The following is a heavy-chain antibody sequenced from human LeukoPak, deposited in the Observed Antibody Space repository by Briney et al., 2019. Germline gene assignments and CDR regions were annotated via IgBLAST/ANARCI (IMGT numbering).Heavy chain of an antibody. CDR2: INHSGST. Sequence: WETLSLTCAVYGGSFSGYYWSWIRQPPGKGLEWIGEINHSGSTNYNPSLKSRVTISVDTSKNQFSLKLSSVTAADTAVYYCARRGRGSLSYYYYYYMDVWGKGTTVTVSS. V-gene: IGHV4-34*01. CDR3: ARRGRGSLSYYYYYYMDV. J-gene: IGHJ6*03. D-gene: IGHD6-6*01. CDR1: GGSFSGYY.